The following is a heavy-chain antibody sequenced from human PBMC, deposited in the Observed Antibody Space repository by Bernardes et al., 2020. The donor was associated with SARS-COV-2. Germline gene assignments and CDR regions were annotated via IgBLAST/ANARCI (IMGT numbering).Heavy chain of an antibody. CDR2: ISDDGGIT. Sequence: VGPMMLSCAASGLSFSRSGMSWVRQPPGKGLDWLSAISDDGGITKYTDSVKGRFTISRDTSKNTLYLRMNSLRAEDTAVYYCARRAEKISGYVHRYFDYWGQGTLVTVSS. CDR3: ARRAEKISGYVHRYFDY. J-gene: IGHJ4*02. V-gene: IGHV3-23*01. CDR1: GLSFSRSG. D-gene: IGHD3-22*01.